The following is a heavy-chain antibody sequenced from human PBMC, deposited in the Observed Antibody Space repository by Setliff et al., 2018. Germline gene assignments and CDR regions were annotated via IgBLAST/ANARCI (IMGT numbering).Heavy chain of an antibody. Sequence: ETLSLTCAVYDGSFSDYYWSWIRQPPGKGLEWIGEINHYGSTSYKSSLKSRVTISVDTSKTQFSLKLSSVTAADTAVYFCARGFSYGVTTYGLDIWGRGTMVTVSS. CDR2: INHYGST. D-gene: IGHD3-10*01. V-gene: IGHV4-34*01. J-gene: IGHJ3*02. CDR1: DGSFSDYY. CDR3: ARGFSYGVTTYGLDI.